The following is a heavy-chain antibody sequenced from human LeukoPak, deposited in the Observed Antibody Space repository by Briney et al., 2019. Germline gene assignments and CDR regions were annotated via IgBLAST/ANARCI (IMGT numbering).Heavy chain of an antibody. CDR1: GGSISSSSYY. V-gene: IGHV4-39*07. J-gene: IGHJ4*02. Sequence: SETLSLTCTVSGGSISSSSYYWGWIRQPPGKGLEWIGSIYYSGSTYYNPSLKSRVTISVDTSKNQFSLKLSSVTAADTAVYYCARTTVTTSWAVDYWGQGTLVTVSS. CDR3: ARTTVTTSWAVDY. D-gene: IGHD4-17*01. CDR2: IYYSGST.